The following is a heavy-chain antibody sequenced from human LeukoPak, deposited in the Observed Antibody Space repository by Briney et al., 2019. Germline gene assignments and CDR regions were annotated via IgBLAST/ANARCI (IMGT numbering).Heavy chain of an antibody. D-gene: IGHD6-19*01. Sequence: GGSLRLSCAASGFTFSSYEMNWVRQAPGKGLEWVSYISSSGSTIYYADSVKGRFTISRDNAKNSLYLQMNSLRAEDTAVYYCARGGWYPESFQHWGQGALVTVSS. CDR1: GFTFSSYE. J-gene: IGHJ1*01. CDR2: ISSSGSTI. CDR3: ARGGWYPESFQH. V-gene: IGHV3-48*03.